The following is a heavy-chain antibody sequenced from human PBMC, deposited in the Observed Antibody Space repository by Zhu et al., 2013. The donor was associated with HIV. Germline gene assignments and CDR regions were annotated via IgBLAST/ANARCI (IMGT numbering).Heavy chain of an antibody. V-gene: IGHV1-58*01. D-gene: IGHD3-16*02. CDR3: AAAEYYDYVWGTYRADY. CDR2: IVVGSGDT. CDR1: GFTFTSSA. Sequence: VQSGPEVKKPGTSVKVSCKASGFTFTSSAVQWVRQARGQRLEWIGWIVVGSGDTNYAQRFQERVTISRDMSTSTAYMELRSLRSEDTAVYYCAAAEYYDYVWGTYRADYWGQGTLVTVSS. J-gene: IGHJ4*02.